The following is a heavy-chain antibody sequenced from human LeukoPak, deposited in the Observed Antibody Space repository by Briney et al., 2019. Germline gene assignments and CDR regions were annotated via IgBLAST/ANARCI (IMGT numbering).Heavy chain of an antibody. D-gene: IGHD2/OR15-2a*01. V-gene: IGHV4-59*01. CDR1: GGSISSYY. CDR2: IFYSGST. Sequence: SETLSLTCTVSGGSISSYYWSWIRQPPGKGLEWIWYIFYSGSTNYNPSLKSRVTISVDTSKNQFSLKLSSVTAADTAVYYCARSPTLFYFDSWGLGTLVTVSS. CDR3: ARSPTLFYFDS. J-gene: IGHJ4*02.